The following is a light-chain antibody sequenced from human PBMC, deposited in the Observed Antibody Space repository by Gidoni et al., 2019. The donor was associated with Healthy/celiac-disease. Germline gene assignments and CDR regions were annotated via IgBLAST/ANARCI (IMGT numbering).Light chain of an antibody. CDR2: AAS. Sequence: DIQMTQSPSSMSASVGDRVTITCRASQSISSYLHWYQQKPGKAPKLLIYAASSLQSGVPSRFSGSGSGTDFTLTISSLQPEDVATYYCQQSYSTPGTFGQGTKLEIK. CDR3: QQSYSTPGT. J-gene: IGKJ2*01. V-gene: IGKV1-39*01. CDR1: QSISSY.